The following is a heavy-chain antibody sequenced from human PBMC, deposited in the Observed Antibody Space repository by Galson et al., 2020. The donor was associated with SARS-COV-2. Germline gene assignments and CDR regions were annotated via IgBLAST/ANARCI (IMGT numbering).Heavy chain of an antibody. V-gene: IGHV4-61*02. CDR3: ARDLSYFDPLTGYYERERYFYYVDV. CDR1: GGSINSGNYY. J-gene: IGHJ6*03. D-gene: IGHD3-9*01. CDR2: IYTSGDT. Sequence: SQTLSLTCTVSGGSINSGNYYWSWIRQPAGKGLEWIGRIYTSGDTNYNPSLKSRVTISIDTSKSQFSLKLSSVTAADTAVYYCARDLSYFDPLTGYYERERYFYYVDVWGKGTTVTIS.